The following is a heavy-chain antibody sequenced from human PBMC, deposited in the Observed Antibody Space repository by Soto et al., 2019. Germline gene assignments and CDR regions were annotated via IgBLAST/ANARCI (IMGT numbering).Heavy chain of an antibody. Sequence: PSETLSLTCTVSGGSISSYYWSWIRQPPGKGLEWIGYIYYSGSTNYNPSLKSRVTISVDTSKNQFSLKLSSVTAADTAVYYCARQSRVLSWFDPWGQGTLVTVSS. CDR3: ARQSRVLSWFDP. V-gene: IGHV4-59*08. J-gene: IGHJ5*02. CDR1: GGSISSYY. CDR2: IYYSGST.